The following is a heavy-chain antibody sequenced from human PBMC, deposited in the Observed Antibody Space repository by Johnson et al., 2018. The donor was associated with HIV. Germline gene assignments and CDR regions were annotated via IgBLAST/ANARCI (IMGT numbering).Heavy chain of an antibody. V-gene: IGHV3-53*01. CDR1: GFTVRSNY. CDR2: IYSGGST. J-gene: IGHJ3*02. CDR3: ARALYYYDRGDAFDI. Sequence: VHLVESGGGLIQPGGSLRLSCAASGFTVRSNYMSWVRQAPGKGLEWVSVIYSGGSTNYADSVKGRFTISRDNAKNSLYLQMNSLRAEDTAVYYCARALYYYDRGDAFDIWGQGTMVTVSS. D-gene: IGHD3-22*01.